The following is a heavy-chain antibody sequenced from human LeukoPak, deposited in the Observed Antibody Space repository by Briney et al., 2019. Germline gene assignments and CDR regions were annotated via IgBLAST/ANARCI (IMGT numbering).Heavy chain of an antibody. CDR1: GFTFKTYT. Sequence: GGSLRLSCAASGFTFKTYTMNWVRQAPGKGLEWVSGIGAGGTFTYYADSVKGRFTISRDNSRNTLYLQMNSLRADDTAVYYCAKVQEMDTILPPFHYWGQGTLVTVSS. J-gene: IGHJ4*02. CDR2: IGAGGTFT. CDR3: AKVQEMDTILPPFHY. D-gene: IGHD5-24*01. V-gene: IGHV3-23*01.